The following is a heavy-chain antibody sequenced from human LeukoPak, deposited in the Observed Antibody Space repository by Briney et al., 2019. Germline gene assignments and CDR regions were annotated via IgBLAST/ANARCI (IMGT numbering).Heavy chain of an antibody. J-gene: IGHJ4*02. CDR1: GFTFSSYS. V-gene: IGHV3-48*04. CDR2: ISEGSGTR. Sequence: GGSLRLSCAASGFTFSSYSMNWVRQAPGKGLEWVSYISEGSGTRYYADSVKGRFTISRDNAQNSLYLQMNSLRAEDTAVYYCARSNTWYSYFDYWGQGTRVTVSS. CDR3: ARSNTWYSYFDY. D-gene: IGHD6-13*01.